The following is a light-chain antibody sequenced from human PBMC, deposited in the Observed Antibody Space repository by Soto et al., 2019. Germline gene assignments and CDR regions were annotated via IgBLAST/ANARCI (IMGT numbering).Light chain of an antibody. V-gene: IGLV1-44*01. CDR1: SSNIGSTT. J-gene: IGLJ3*02. Sequence: QPVLTQPPSASGTPGQRVTISCSGSSSNIGSTTVNWYQQLPGTAPKLLIYSNNQRPSGVPDRFSGSKSGTSASLAISGLQSEDEADYYCAAWDDSLNGPNWVFGGGTKLTVL. CDR2: SNN. CDR3: AAWDDSLNGPNWV.